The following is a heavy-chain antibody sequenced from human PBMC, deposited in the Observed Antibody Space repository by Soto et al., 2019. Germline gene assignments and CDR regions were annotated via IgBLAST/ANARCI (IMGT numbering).Heavy chain of an antibody. CDR2: LSSDGNII. Sequence: PGGSLRLSCVVPGFSFRGFAMGWVRQAPGEGLEWVSGLSSDGNIIWNAASVRGRFTISRDNSKNTLYLQMNSLRAEDTAIYYCAKDHIYGVSLLNFDYWGQGNLVTVSS. CDR3: AKDHIYGVSLLNFDY. J-gene: IGHJ4*02. D-gene: IGHD2-8*01. V-gene: IGHV3-23*03. CDR1: GFSFRGFA.